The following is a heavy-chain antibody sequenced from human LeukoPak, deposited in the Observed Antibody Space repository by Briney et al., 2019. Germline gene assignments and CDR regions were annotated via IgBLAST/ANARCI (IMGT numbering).Heavy chain of an antibody. CDR1: GGSISSADYH. J-gene: IGHJ3*02. D-gene: IGHD4-17*01. CDR3: ARLDYGDYEAFDI. V-gene: IGHV4-31*03. Sequence: SQTLSLTCTVSGGSISSADYHWNWLRQHPGKGLEWIGYISYSGSTYYNPSLRSRVTTSVDTSKNQFSLKPSSMTAADTAVYYCARLDYGDYEAFDIWGQGTMVTVSS. CDR2: ISYSGST.